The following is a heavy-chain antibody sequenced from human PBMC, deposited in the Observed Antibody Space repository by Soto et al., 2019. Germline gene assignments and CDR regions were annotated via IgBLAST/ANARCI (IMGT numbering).Heavy chain of an antibody. V-gene: IGHV1-2*02. CDR3: ARVTLKAGNWFDP. CDR1: GYTFTDYF. Sequence: ASVKVSCRASGYTFTDYFIHWVRQAPGQGFEWMGWINPKSRGTNYAQKFQGRVTMTRDTSNSTAYMELRGLRSDDTAVYYCARVTLKAGNWFDPWGQGTLVTVSS. CDR2: INPKSRGT. J-gene: IGHJ5*02.